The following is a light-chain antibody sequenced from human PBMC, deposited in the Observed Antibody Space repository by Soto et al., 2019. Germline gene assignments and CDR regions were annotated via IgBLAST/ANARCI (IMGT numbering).Light chain of an antibody. V-gene: IGLV2-14*01. CDR3: SSYTSISTLVV. CDR2: DVS. J-gene: IGLJ2*01. CDR1: SSDVGGYNY. Sequence: QSALTQPASVSGSPGQSITISCTGTSSDVGGYNYVSWYQQHPGKAPKLMIYDVSNRPSGVFNRFSGSKSGNTASLTISGLQAEDEADYYCSSYTSISTLVVFGGGTKLTVL.